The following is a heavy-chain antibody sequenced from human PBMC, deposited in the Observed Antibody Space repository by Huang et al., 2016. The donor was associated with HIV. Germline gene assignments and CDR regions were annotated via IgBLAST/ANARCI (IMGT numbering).Heavy chain of an antibody. V-gene: IGHV4-59*01. J-gene: IGHJ6*02. Sequence: QVQLQESGPGLVKPSETLSLTCTVSGGSISSYYWSWLRQPPGKGLEWIGYIHYGGSTNYNPSRKSRVTTAVDTSKNQFCLKLSSVTAADTAVYYCARGGPYSRDYYYYGMDVWGQGTTVTVSS. D-gene: IGHD6-13*01. CDR1: GGSISSYY. CDR2: IHYGGST. CDR3: ARGGPYSRDYYYYGMDV.